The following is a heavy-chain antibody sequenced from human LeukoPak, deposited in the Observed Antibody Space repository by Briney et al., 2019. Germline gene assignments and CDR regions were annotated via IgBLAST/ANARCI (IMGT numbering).Heavy chain of an antibody. J-gene: IGHJ4*02. Sequence: GASVKVSCTASGYTFTSYDSNWVRQATGQGLEWMGWMNPNSGNTGYAQKFQGRVTMTRTTSISTAYMELSSLGSEDTAVYYCARKKLAVAGRGLDYWGQGTLVTVSS. CDR1: GYTFTSYD. D-gene: IGHD6-19*01. CDR2: MNPNSGNT. V-gene: IGHV1-8*01. CDR3: ARKKLAVAGRGLDY.